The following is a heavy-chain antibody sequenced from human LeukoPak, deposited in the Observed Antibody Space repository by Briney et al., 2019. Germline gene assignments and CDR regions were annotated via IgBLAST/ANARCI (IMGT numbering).Heavy chain of an antibody. CDR2: INPSGGST. Sequence: ASVKVSCKASGYTFTSYYMHWVRQAPGQGLEWMGIINPSGGSTSYAQKFQGRVTMTRDTSTSTVYMELSSLRSEDTAVYYCARDFSSTIVLRRAFGYWGQGTLVTVSS. D-gene: IGHD2/OR15-2a*01. CDR1: GYTFTSYY. J-gene: IGHJ4*02. CDR3: ARDFSSTIVLRRAFGY. V-gene: IGHV1-46*01.